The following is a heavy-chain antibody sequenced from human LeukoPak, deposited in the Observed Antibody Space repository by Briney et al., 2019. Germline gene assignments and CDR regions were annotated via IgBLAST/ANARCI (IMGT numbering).Heavy chain of an antibody. CDR1: GGSISNYY. CDR2: TFYSGNA. J-gene: IGHJ4*02. V-gene: IGHV4-59*08. CDR3: SIDSCSGTTCSSY. D-gene: IGHD2-2*01. Sequence: SETLSLTCTVSGGSISNYYWYWMRQPPGKGLEWVGYTFYSGNAKYNPSLKSRVTISVDTSKNQFSLKLNSVTAADTAMYYCSIDSCSGTTCSSYWGQGTLVTVSS.